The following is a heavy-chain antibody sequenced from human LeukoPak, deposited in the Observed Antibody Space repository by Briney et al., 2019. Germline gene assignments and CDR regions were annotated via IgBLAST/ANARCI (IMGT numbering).Heavy chain of an antibody. CDR2: ISGSGAST. D-gene: IGHD2/OR15-2a*01. Sequence: GGSLRLSCLTSGFTLSTNAMSWVRQAPGKGLEWISGISGSGASTYYADSVKGRFTISRDDSRNTLYLQMNSLRAEDTAVYYCARGPTRANSTDYWGQGALVTVSS. V-gene: IGHV3-23*01. CDR3: ARGPTRANSTDY. J-gene: IGHJ4*02. CDR1: GFTLSTNA.